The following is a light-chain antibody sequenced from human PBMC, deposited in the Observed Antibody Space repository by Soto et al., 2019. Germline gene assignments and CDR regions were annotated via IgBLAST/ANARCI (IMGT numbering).Light chain of an antibody. CDR3: GTWDSSLSTGI. V-gene: IGLV1-51*01. J-gene: IGLJ2*01. CDR2: DNN. Sequence: QSVLTQPPSVSAAPGQTVTISCSGSSSNIGERYVSWYQHLPGTAPKLLIYDNNKRPSGIPDRFSGSSSGTSATLGITGLQTGDEADYYCGTWDSSLSTGIFGGGTKLTVL. CDR1: SSNIGERY.